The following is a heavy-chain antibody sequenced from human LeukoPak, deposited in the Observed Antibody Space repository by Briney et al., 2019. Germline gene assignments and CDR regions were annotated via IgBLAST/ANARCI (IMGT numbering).Heavy chain of an antibody. J-gene: IGHJ4*02. CDR1: GYTFTAYP. CDR3: ATPGGLDSNYIFDY. V-gene: IGHV1-2*06. Sequence: ASVKVSCKASGYTFTAYPIHWVREAPGQGLEWMGRINPSSGGTNSARQLQGRVTMTRDTSISTAYMELSRLRSDDTAVYYCATPGGLDSNYIFDYWGQGTLVTVSS. CDR2: INPSSGGT. D-gene: IGHD4-11*01.